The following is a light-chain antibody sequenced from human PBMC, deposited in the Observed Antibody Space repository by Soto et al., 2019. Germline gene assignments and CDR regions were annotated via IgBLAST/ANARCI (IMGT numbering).Light chain of an antibody. Sequence: DIVLTQSPGTLSLSPGERASLSCRASQSVSSGHLAWYQQKPGQAPRLLIYGASTRATGIPARFSGSGSGTEFTLTISSLQSEDFAVYYCQQYNDWPRTFGQGTKVDIK. CDR2: GAS. J-gene: IGKJ1*01. CDR1: QSVSSGH. CDR3: QQYNDWPRT. V-gene: IGKV3-15*01.